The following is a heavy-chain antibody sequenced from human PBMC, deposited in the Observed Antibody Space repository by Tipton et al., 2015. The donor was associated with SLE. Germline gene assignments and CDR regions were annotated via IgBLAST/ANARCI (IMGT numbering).Heavy chain of an antibody. CDR1: GGSISSGSDY. CDR3: ARDGMYYDSLTGFSPLNWFDP. D-gene: IGHD3-9*01. CDR2: IHPSGTT. V-gene: IGHV4-31*03. J-gene: IGHJ5*02. Sequence: TLSLTCTDSGGSISSGSDYWSWIRQHPGKGLEWIGCIHPSGTTYYNPSLKSRVSISIDTSKNQFSLRLNSVTAADTAVYYCARDGMYYDSLTGFSPLNWFDPWGQGTLVTVSS.